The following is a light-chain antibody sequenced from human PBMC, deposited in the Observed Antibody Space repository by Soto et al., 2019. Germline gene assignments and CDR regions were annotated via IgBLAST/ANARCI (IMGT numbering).Light chain of an antibody. V-gene: IGKV3-20*01. CDR1: QNVSSSY. Sequence: EIVLTQSPGTLFLSAGERATLSCKASQNVSSSYLAWYQQKPGQAPRLLIYGASSRGTGIPDRFSGGGSGTDFTLPINRLEPEDFAVYYCQQYGGSPLWTFGQGTKVEI. J-gene: IGKJ1*01. CDR2: GAS. CDR3: QQYGGSPLWT.